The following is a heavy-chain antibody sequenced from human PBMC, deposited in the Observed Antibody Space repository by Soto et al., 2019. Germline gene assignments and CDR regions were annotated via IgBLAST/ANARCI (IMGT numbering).Heavy chain of an antibody. CDR1: GYTFTSYY. CDR2: INPNSGGT. V-gene: IGHV1-2*04. D-gene: IGHD5-12*01. J-gene: IGHJ4*02. CDR3: ARDEGGLNFDY. Sequence: EASVKVSCKASGYTFTSYYMHWVRQAPGQGLEWMGWINPNSGGTNYAQKFQGWVTMARDTSISTAYMELSRLRSDDTAVYYCARDEGGLNFDYWGQGTLVTVS.